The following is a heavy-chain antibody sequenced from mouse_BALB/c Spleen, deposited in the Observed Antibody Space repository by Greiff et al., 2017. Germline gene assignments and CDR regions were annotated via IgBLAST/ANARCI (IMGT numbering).Heavy chain of an antibody. CDR1: GYTFTSYV. CDR2: INPYNDGT. D-gene: IGHD1-1*01. J-gene: IGHJ1*01. Sequence: EVKLVESGPELVKPGASVKMSCKASGYTFTSYVMHWVKQKPGQGLEWIGYINPYNDGTKYNEKFKGKATLTSDKSSSTAYMELSSLTSEDSAVYYCARRGTTGYWYFDVWGAGTTVTVSS. CDR3: ARRGTTGYWYFDV. V-gene: IGHV1-14*01.